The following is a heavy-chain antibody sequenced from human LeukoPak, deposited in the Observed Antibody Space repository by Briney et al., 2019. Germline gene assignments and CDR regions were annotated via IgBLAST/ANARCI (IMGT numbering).Heavy chain of an antibody. D-gene: IGHD6-19*01. CDR1: GGSINSYY. CDR2: IYYSGST. Sequence: SETLSLTCTVSGGSINSYYWSWIRQPPGKGLEWIGYIYYSGSTNYNPSLKSRVTISVDTSKNQFSLKLSSVTAADTAVYYCARGGWARDLDYWGQGTLVTVSS. CDR3: ARGGWARDLDY. J-gene: IGHJ4*02. V-gene: IGHV4-59*12.